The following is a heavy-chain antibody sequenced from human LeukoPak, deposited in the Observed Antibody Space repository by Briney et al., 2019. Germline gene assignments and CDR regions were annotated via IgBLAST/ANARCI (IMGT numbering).Heavy chain of an antibody. CDR3: AEDPTDFDSSGQTYFDY. CDR2: ISGSGGIT. Sequence: HAGGSLRLSCAASGFTFSSCAMNWVRQAPGKGLEWVSGISGSGGITHYADSVRGRFTISRDNSKNTLYLQMNSLRAEDTAVYYCAEDPTDFDSSGQTYFDYWGQGSLVTVSS. J-gene: IGHJ4*02. CDR1: GFTFSSCA. V-gene: IGHV3-23*01. D-gene: IGHD3-22*01.